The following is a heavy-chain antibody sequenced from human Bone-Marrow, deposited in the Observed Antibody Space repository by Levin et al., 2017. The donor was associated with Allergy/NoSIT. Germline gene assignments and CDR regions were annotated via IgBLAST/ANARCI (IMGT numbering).Heavy chain of an antibody. D-gene: IGHD6-19*01. CDR3: ARLSKVSGWYTPDF. CDR1: GYTCTTDW. V-gene: IGHV5-51*01. J-gene: IGHJ4*02. CDR2: IYPGDSDT. Sequence: GESLKISCQGSGYTCTTDWSGWVRQVPGKGLEWMGIIYPGDSDTRYNPSLQGQVTISADRSITTAYLQWSSLKASDTGMYYCARLSKVSGWYTPDFWGQGTLVTVSS.